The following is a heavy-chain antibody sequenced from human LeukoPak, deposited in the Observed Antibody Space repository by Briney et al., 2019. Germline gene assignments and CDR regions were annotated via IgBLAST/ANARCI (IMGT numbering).Heavy chain of an antibody. CDR3: ARVQVLMVYASPFDP. Sequence: GASVKVSCKASGYTFTSYGISWVRQAPGQGLEWMGWISAYNGNTNYAQKLQGRVTMTTDPSTSTAYMELRSLRSDDTAVYYCARVQVLMVYASPFDPWGQGTLVTVSS. CDR2: ISAYNGNT. D-gene: IGHD2-8*01. J-gene: IGHJ5*02. CDR1: GYTFTSYG. V-gene: IGHV1-18*01.